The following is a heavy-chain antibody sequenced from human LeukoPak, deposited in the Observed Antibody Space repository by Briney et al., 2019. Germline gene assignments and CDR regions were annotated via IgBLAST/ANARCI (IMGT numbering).Heavy chain of an antibody. V-gene: IGHV1-8*03. D-gene: IGHD3-22*01. CDR3: ARVRRDYYDSSGYYEVIFDY. CDR1: GYTFTSYD. Sequence: ASVKVSCKASGYTFTSYDINWVRQATGQGLEWMGWMNPNSGNTGYAQKFQGRVTITRNTSISTAYMELSSLRSEDTAVCYCARVRRDYYDSSGYYEVIFDYWGQGTLVTVSS. CDR2: MNPNSGNT. J-gene: IGHJ4*02.